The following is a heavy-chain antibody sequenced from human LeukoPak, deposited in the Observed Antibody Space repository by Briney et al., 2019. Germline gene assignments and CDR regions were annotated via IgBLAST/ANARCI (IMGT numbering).Heavy chain of an antibody. D-gene: IGHD5/OR15-5a*01. V-gene: IGHV4-39*07. CDR3: ARERSTIGWFDP. CDR2: IYYSGST. CDR1: GGSISSSSYY. Sequence: PSETLSLTCTVSGGSISSSSYYWGWIRQPPGKGLEWIGSIYYSGSTYYNPSLKGRVTISVDTSKNQFSLKLSSVTAADTAVYYCARERSTIGWFDPWGQGTLVTVSS. J-gene: IGHJ5*02.